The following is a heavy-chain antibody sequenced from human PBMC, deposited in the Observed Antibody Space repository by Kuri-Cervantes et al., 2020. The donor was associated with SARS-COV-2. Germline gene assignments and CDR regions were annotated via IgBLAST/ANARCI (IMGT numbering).Heavy chain of an antibody. CDR3: ARLRRHNDGWFATGYYMDV. D-gene: IGHD6-19*01. J-gene: IGHJ6*03. CDR1: GRSFSNFL. V-gene: IGHV4-34*01. CDR2: INYRVTT. Sequence: LTLSCGVYGRSFSNFLWDWVRQPQGSVLEWIGEINYRVTTNYNTSLKSRVTISVDPSKNLFSLNPTSVTAAETAMYYCARLRRHNDGWFATGYYMDVWGKGTTVTVSS.